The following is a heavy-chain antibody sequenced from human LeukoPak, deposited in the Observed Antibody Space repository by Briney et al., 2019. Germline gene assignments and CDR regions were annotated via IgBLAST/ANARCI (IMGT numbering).Heavy chain of an antibody. CDR3: ARGLYYYDSSGYYYAFDP. CDR2: IYYSGST. D-gene: IGHD3-22*01. J-gene: IGHJ5*02. Sequence: SETLSLTCTVSGGSISSSSYYWGWIRQPPGKGLEWIGSIYYSGSTYYNPSLKSRITISVDTSKNQFSLKLSSVTAADTAVYYCARGLYYYDSSGYYYAFDPWGQGTLVTVSS. V-gene: IGHV4-39*07. CDR1: GGSISSSSYY.